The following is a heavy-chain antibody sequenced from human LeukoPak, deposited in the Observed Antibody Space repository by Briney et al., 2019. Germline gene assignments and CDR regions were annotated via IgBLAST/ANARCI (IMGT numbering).Heavy chain of an antibody. CDR2: ISGSGGST. Sequence: GGTLRLSCAASGFTFSSYGMSWVRQAPGKGLEWVSAISGSGGSTYYADSVKGRFTISRDNSKNTLYLQMNSLRAEDTAVYYCAREELSSGYYYNYFDYWGQGTLVTVSS. CDR3: AREELSSGYYYNYFDY. CDR1: GFTFSSYG. V-gene: IGHV3-23*01. J-gene: IGHJ4*02. D-gene: IGHD3-22*01.